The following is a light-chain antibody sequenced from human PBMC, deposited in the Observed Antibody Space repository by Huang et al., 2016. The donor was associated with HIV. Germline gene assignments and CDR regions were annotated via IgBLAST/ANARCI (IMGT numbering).Light chain of an antibody. Sequence: EIVMTQSPATLSVSPGERAILSCRASQSINGNLAWYQQRHGQSPRLLIYGASTRATGIPTRFSGSGSGTEFTLTISSLQSEDFALYYCQQYHKWPPYTFGQGTKLEIK. J-gene: IGKJ2*01. CDR3: QQYHKWPPYT. CDR2: GAS. CDR1: QSINGN. V-gene: IGKV3-15*01.